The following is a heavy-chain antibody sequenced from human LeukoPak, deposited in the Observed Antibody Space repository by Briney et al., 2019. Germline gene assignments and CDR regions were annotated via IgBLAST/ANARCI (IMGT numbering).Heavy chain of an antibody. CDR1: GYSFTSYW. J-gene: IGHJ5*02. D-gene: IGHD3-22*01. CDR2: IYPGDSDT. V-gene: IGHV5-51*01. Sequence: GESLKISCKGSGYSFTSYWIGWVRQMPGKGLEWMGIIYPGDSDTRYSPSFQGQVTISADKSISTAYLQWSSLKASDTAMYYCARLSHYYDSSGYYPSHWFDPWGQGTLVTVSS. CDR3: ARLSHYYDSSGYYPSHWFDP.